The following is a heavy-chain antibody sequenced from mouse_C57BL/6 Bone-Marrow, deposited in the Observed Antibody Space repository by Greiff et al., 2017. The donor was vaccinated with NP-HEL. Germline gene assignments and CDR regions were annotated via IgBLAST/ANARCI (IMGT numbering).Heavy chain of an antibody. CDR3: ARGLYEFAY. J-gene: IGHJ3*01. V-gene: IGHV1-64*01. CDR1: GYTFTSYW. D-gene: IGHD1-3*01. Sequence: VQLQQPGAELVKPGASVKLSCKASGYTFTSYWMHWVKQRPGQGLEWLGIIHPNSGSTNYNEKVKSKATLTVDKSSSTAFMQLSSLTSEDSAVYYCARGLYEFAYWGQGTLVTVSA. CDR2: IHPNSGST.